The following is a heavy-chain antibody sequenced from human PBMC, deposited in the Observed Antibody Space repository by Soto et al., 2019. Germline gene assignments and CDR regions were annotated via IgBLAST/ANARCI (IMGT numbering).Heavy chain of an antibody. CDR2: ISSGSGTI. D-gene: IGHD1-20*01. Sequence: PGGSLRLSCAASAFTLSRYSMNWVRQAPGKGLEWISYISSGSGTIYYADSVKGRFTISRDNAKNSLYLQMNSLRDEDTAVYYCASDTFANWNFYYYGMDVWGQGTTVTVS. CDR1: AFTLSRYS. V-gene: IGHV3-48*02. J-gene: IGHJ6*02. CDR3: ASDTFANWNFYYYGMDV.